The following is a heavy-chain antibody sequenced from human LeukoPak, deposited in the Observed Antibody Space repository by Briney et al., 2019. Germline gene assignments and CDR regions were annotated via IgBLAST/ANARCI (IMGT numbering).Heavy chain of an antibody. V-gene: IGHV3-49*04. D-gene: IGHD6-19*01. CDR2: IRSKAYGGTT. CDR3: TRAFEPNTGWYIHFH. CDR1: GFTFGDYA. J-gene: IGHJ1*01. Sequence: PGGSLRLSCTTSGFTFGDYAVSWVRQAPGKGLEWVGVIRSKAYGGTTDFAPSVKDRFSILRDDSKGIAYLQMNSLRTEDTAMYYCTRAFEPNTGWYIHFHWGQGTLVTVSS.